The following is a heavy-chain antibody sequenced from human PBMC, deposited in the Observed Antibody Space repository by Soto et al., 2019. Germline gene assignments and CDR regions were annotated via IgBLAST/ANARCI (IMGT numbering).Heavy chain of an antibody. D-gene: IGHD3-16*01. CDR1: GDSVSSDTAA. Sequence: QVQLQQSGPGLVRPSQTLSLTCAISGDSVSSDTAAWNWRRQSPSRGLEWLGRTYYRSKWYNDYAVSVRSRISINPDTSKNQFSLQLRSMTPEDTAVYYCARDRGGLGYWGQGTLVTVSS. V-gene: IGHV6-1*01. CDR3: ARDRGGLGY. J-gene: IGHJ4*02. CDR2: TYYRSKWYN.